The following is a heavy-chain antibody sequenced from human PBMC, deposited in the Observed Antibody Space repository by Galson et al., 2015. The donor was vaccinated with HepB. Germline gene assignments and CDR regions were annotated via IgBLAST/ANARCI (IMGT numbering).Heavy chain of an antibody. V-gene: IGHV3-9*01. CDR3: AKALPYMTTVATWAFDI. CDR2: ISWNSGSI. Sequence: SLRLSCAASGFTFDDYAMHWVRQAPGKGLEWVSGISWNSGSIGYADSVKGRFTISRDNAKNSLYLQMNSLRAEDTALYYCAKALPYMTTVATWAFDIWGQGTMVTASS. J-gene: IGHJ3*02. CDR1: GFTFDDYA. D-gene: IGHD4-23*01.